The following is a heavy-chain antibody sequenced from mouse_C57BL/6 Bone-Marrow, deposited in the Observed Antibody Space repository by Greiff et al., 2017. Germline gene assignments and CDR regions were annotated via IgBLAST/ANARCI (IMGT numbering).Heavy chain of an antibody. D-gene: IGHD3-2*02. J-gene: IGHJ3*01. Sequence: VKLQQPGAELVMPGASVKLSCKASGYTFTSYWMHWVKQRPGQGLEWIGEIDPSDSYTNYNQKFKGKSTLTVDKSSSTAYMQLSSLTSEDSAVYYCARRGQLRLPWFAYWGQGTLVTVSA. CDR3: ARRGQLRLPWFAY. V-gene: IGHV1-69*01. CDR1: GYTFTSYW. CDR2: IDPSDSYT.